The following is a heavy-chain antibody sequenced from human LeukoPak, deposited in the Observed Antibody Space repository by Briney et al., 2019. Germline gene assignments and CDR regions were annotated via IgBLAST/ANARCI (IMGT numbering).Heavy chain of an antibody. CDR2: ISSSSSYI. Sequence: PGGSLRLSCAASGFTFSSYSMNWVRQAPGKGLEWVSSISSSSSYIYYADSVKGRFTISRDDAKNSLYLQMNSLRAEDTAVYYCARNVGYDYVWGSYRYADYWGQGTLVTVSS. CDR3: ARNVGYDYVWGSYRYADY. V-gene: IGHV3-21*01. CDR1: GFTFSSYS. D-gene: IGHD3-16*02. J-gene: IGHJ4*02.